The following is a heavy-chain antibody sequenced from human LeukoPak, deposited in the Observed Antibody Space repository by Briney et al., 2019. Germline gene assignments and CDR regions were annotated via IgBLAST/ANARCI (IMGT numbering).Heavy chain of an antibody. V-gene: IGHV4-39*07. CDR1: GGSISSSSYY. D-gene: IGHD4-17*01. CDR2: IYYSWST. Sequence: SETLSLTCTVSGGSISSSSYYWGWIRQPPGKGLEGIGSIYYSWSTFYNPCLESRLTISVDPSKNQFSLKLSSVTAADTAVYYCARDSTVTTLGDYWGQGTLVTVSS. J-gene: IGHJ4*02. CDR3: ARDSTVTTLGDY.